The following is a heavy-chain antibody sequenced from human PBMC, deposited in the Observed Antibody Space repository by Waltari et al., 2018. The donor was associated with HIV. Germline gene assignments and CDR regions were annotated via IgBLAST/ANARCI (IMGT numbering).Heavy chain of an antibody. Sequence: EVQLVESGGGLVKPGWSLRLSCPASGFTFLYFFLCWVRQAPEKGLKWVANIKQDGSEKYYVDSVKGRFTISRDNAKNSLYLQMNSLRAEDTAMYYCARDGPYSSGWYGSDYWGQGTLVTVSS. CDR3: ARDGPYSSGWYGSDY. V-gene: IGHV3-7*01. CDR1: GFTFLYFF. CDR2: IKQDGSEK. D-gene: IGHD6-19*01. J-gene: IGHJ4*02.